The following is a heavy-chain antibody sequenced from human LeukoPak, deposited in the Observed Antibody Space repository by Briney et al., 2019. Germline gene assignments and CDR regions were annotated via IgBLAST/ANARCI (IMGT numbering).Heavy chain of an antibody. CDR1: GLTFSSYA. CDR3: TAIRPDY. J-gene: IGHJ4*02. D-gene: IGHD2-21*02. CDR2: ISGSGGST. Sequence: PGGSLRLSCAASGLTFSSYAMSWVRQAPGKGLEWVSAISGSGGSTYYGDSVKGRFTISRDNANNILYLQMNSLRVEDTAVYYCTAIRPDYWGQGTVVTVSS. V-gene: IGHV3-23*01.